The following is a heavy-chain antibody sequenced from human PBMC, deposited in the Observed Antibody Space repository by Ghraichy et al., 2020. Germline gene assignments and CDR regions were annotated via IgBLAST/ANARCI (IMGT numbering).Heavy chain of an antibody. CDR2: ISLSGSTV. Sequence: GGSLRLSCAASGFIFSSYEMNWVRQAPGKGLEWVSYISLSGSTVYYADSVKGRFTISRDNAKNSLYLQMNSLRAGDTAVYYCARGGYSGYDLNAFEIWGQGTMVTVSS. CDR1: GFIFSSYE. V-gene: IGHV3-48*03. D-gene: IGHD5-12*01. CDR3: ARGGYSGYDLNAFEI. J-gene: IGHJ3*02.